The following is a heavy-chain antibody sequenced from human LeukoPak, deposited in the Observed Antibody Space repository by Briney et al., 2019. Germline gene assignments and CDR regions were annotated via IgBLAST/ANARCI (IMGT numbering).Heavy chain of an antibody. V-gene: IGHV4-39*01. CDR3: ARHGILTDHSVRI. Sequence: PSETLSPTCTVSGGSITGKNDYWGWIRQTPGKGLEWIGTAFHTGITHYNPSLKSRISISVDTSKNQFSLNLNSVTAADTALYYCARHGILTDHSVRIWGQGILVTVSA. J-gene: IGHJ4*02. CDR1: GGSITGKNDY. D-gene: IGHD3-9*01. CDR2: AFHTGIT.